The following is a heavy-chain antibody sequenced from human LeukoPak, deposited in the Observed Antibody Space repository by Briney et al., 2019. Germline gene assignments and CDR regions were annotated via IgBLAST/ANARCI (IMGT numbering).Heavy chain of an antibody. J-gene: IGHJ3*02. CDR2: FDPEDGET. CDR1: GYSFTSYG. V-gene: IGHV1-24*01. D-gene: IGHD3-22*01. CDR3: ATRSYYDSSGSGGAFDI. Sequence: ASVKVSCKASGYSFTSYGISWVRQAPGKGLEWMGGFDPEDGETIYAQKFQGRVTMTEDTSTDTAYMELSSLRSEDTAVYYCATRSYYDSSGSGGAFDIWGQGTMVTVSS.